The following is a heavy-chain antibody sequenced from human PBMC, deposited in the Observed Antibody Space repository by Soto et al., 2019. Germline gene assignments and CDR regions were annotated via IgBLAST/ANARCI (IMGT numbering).Heavy chain of an antibody. D-gene: IGHD4-4*01. V-gene: IGHV3-11*01. J-gene: IGHJ5*02. CDR2: ISSRGSTI. CDR1: GFTFSVYY. Sequence: GWSLRLSCAASGFTFSVYYMSWIRQAPGKGLEWISYISSRGSTIYYADSVKGRFTISRDNAESSLYLQMSSLRVEDTAVYYCARATTTGGRFRWFDPWGQGTLVTVSS. CDR3: ARATTTGGRFRWFDP.